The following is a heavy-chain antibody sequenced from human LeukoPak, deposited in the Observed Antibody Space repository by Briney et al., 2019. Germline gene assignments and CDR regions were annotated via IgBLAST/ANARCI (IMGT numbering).Heavy chain of an antibody. CDR1: GGSFSGYY. CDR2: ITYSGGDT. Sequence: ETLSLTCAVYGGSFSGYYWSWVRQAPGKGLEWVSAITYSGGDTYHADSVKGRLTISRDNSKNTLYLQMNSLRPDDTALYYCAKGSSSSRPYYFDYWGHGILVTVSS. D-gene: IGHD6-6*01. V-gene: IGHV3-23*01. J-gene: IGHJ4*01. CDR3: AKGSSSSRPYYFDY.